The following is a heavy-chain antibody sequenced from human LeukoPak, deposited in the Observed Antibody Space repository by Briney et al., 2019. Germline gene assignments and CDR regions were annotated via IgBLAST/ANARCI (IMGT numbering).Heavy chain of an antibody. CDR2: ISGSGGST. Sequence: PGRSLTLSCAASGFTFSIYGMSWVRQAPGKGLEWVSAISGSGGSTYYADSVKGRFTISRDNSKNTLYLQMNSMSAEDTAVYYCAKGGVRGVIITGFAYWGQGTLVTVSS. V-gene: IGHV3-23*01. CDR1: GFTFSIYG. CDR3: AKGGVRGVIITGFAY. D-gene: IGHD3-10*01. J-gene: IGHJ4*02.